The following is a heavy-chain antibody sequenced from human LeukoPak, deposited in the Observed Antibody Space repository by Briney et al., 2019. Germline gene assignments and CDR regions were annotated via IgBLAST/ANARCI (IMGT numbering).Heavy chain of an antibody. Sequence: SETLSLTCTVSGGSISSGGYYWSWIRQHPGKGLEWIGYIYYSGSTCYNPSLKSRVTISVDTSKNQFSLKLSSVTAADTAVYYCARGDTAMVTQGVREIDYWGQGTLVTVSS. CDR3: ARGDTAMVTQGVREIDY. V-gene: IGHV4-31*03. J-gene: IGHJ4*02. CDR2: IYYSGST. CDR1: GGSISSGGYY. D-gene: IGHD5-18*01.